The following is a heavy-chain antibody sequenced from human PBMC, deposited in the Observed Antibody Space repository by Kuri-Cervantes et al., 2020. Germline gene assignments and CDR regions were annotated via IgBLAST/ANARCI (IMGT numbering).Heavy chain of an antibody. CDR3: ARVRSSGFSGPIRP. V-gene: IGHV4-30-2*01. CDR1: GGSVSSGVYS. D-gene: IGHD1-26*01. Sequence: SETLSLTCTVSGGSVSSGVYSWTWIRQPPGKGFEWIGYINHSGSPYYNPSLSGRVTMSVDGSSNRFSLKMTSMTAADTAVYFCARVRSSGFSGPIRPWGQGNLVTVSS. CDR2: INHSGSP. J-gene: IGHJ5*02.